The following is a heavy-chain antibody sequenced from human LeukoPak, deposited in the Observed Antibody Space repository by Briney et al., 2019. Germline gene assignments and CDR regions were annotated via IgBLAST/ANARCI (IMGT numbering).Heavy chain of an antibody. V-gene: IGHV3-30*18. J-gene: IGHJ4*02. CDR1: GFTFSSYG. D-gene: IGHD3-22*01. Sequence: PGRSLRLSCAASGFTFSSYGMHWVRQAPGKGLEWVAVISYDGSNKYYADSVKGRFTISRDNSKNTLFLQMNRLRAEDTAVYFCAKRGVVIRVILVGFHKEAYYFDSWGQGVLVTVSS. CDR3: AKRGVVIRVILVGFHKEAYYFDS. CDR2: ISYDGSNK.